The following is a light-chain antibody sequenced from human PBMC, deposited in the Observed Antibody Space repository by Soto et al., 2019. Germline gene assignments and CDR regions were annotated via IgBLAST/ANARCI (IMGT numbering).Light chain of an antibody. CDR2: WAS. CDR3: QQYYSIPRT. J-gene: IGKJ1*01. Sequence: DIVMTQSPDSLAVSLGERTTINCKSSQSVLYSSTNKNYLAWYQQKPGQPPKLLIYWASTPESGVPDRFSGSGSGTDFTLTISSLQAEDVAVYYCQQYYSIPRTFGQGTKVEIK. CDR1: QSVLYSSTNKNY. V-gene: IGKV4-1*01.